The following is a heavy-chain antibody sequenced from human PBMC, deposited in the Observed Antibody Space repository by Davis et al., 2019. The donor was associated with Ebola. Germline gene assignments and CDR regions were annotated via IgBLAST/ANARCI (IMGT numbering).Heavy chain of an antibody. Sequence: PGGSLRLSCKGSGYTFTTYWIGWVRQMPGQGLEWMGIIYPGDSDTRYSPSFQGQVTISADKSISTAYLQWSSLKASDTAMYYCARRGGWSGAFLDYWGQGTLVTVSS. D-gene: IGHD3-3*02. J-gene: IGHJ4*02. V-gene: IGHV5-51*01. CDR2: IYPGDSDT. CDR1: GYTFTTYW. CDR3: ARRGGWSGAFLDY.